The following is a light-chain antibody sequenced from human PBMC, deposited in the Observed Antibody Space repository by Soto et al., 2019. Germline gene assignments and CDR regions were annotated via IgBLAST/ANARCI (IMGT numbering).Light chain of an antibody. CDR2: GAS. CDR3: QQYNSWPQT. CDR1: QSVSSN. J-gene: IGKJ1*01. Sequence: EVGMTQSPATLSVSPGERATLSCRASQSVSSNLAWYQQKPGQTPRLLMYGASTRATGIPARFSGSGSGTEFTLTISSPQSEDFGVYYCQQYNSWPQTFGQGTKVDIK. V-gene: IGKV3-15*01.